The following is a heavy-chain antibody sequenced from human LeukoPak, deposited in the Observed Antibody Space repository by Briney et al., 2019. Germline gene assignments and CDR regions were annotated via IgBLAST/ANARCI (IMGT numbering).Heavy chain of an antibody. D-gene: IGHD6-19*01. CDR3: ASRRAGYSSGWGSFYYYYHMDV. CDR2: ISSSSSYI. CDR1: GFTFSSYS. J-gene: IGHJ6*02. Sequence: PGGSLRLSCAASGFTFSSYSMNWVRQAPGKGLEWVSSISSSSSYIYYADSVKGRFTISRDNAKNSLYLQMNSLRAEDTAVYYCASRRAGYSSGWGSFYYYYHMDVWGQGTTVTVSS. V-gene: IGHV3-21*01.